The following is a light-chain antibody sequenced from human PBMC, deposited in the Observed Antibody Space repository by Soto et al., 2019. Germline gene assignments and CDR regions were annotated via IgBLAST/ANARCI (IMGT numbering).Light chain of an antibody. Sequence: EIVLTQSQATLSLSPGERATLSCRASQNISRSLAWYQQKPGQGPSLLIYGTSTRAGGVPARFSGGGSGTDFTLTISRLEPEDFAVYFCHQYGDSPQTFGQGTKVDIK. J-gene: IGKJ1*01. CDR2: GTS. CDR1: QNISRS. CDR3: HQYGDSPQT. V-gene: IGKV3-20*01.